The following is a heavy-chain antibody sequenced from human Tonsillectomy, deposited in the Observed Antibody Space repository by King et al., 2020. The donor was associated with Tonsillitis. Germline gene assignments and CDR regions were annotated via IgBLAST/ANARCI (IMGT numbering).Heavy chain of an antibody. CDR1: GFSFSSYS. V-gene: IGHV3-48*01. CDR3: ARGEHFDFWSGFSAFDY. J-gene: IGHJ4*02. Sequence: VQLVESGGGLVQPGGSLRLSCAASGFSFSSYSMNWVRQAPGGGREWVSYISGSSSPIYYADSVKGRFTISRANAKNSLSLQMNSLRAEDTAVYYCARGEHFDFWSGFSAFDYWGQGTLVTVSS. D-gene: IGHD3-3*01. CDR2: ISGSSSPI.